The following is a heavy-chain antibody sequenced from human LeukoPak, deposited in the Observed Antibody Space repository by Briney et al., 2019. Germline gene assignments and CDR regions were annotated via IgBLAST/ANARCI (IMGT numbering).Heavy chain of an antibody. D-gene: IGHD6-19*01. Sequence: GGSLRLSCAASGFTFSSYWMSWVRQAPGKGLECVANIKEDGSEKNYVDSVKGRFTISRDNAKNSLYLQMNSLRAKDTAVYYCAKAVAARWLDPWGQGTLVIVSS. CDR1: GFTFSSYW. CDR2: IKEDGSEK. CDR3: AKAVAARWLDP. V-gene: IGHV3-7*01. J-gene: IGHJ5*02.